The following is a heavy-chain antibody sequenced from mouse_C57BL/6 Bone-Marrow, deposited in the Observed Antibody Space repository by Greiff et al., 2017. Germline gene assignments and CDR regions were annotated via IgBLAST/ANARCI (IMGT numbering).Heavy chain of an antibody. V-gene: IGHV1-5*01. CDR3: TPYYGSSYPYAMDY. D-gene: IGHD1-1*01. CDR2: IYPGNSDT. Sequence: VQLKESGPVLARPGASVKMSCKTSGYTFTSYWMHWVKQRPGQGLEWIGAIYPGNSDTSYNQKFKGKAKLTAVTSASTAYMELSSLTNEDSAVYYCTPYYGSSYPYAMDYWGQGTSVTVSS. CDR1: GYTFTSYW. J-gene: IGHJ4*01.